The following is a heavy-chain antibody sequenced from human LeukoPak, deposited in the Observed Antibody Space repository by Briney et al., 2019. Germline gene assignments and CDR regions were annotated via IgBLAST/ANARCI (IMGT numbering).Heavy chain of an antibody. V-gene: IGHV3-21*01. CDR1: GFTFSSYT. J-gene: IGHJ6*02. Sequence: GGSLRLSCAASGFTFSSYTMNWVRQAPGKGLEWVSSITSSSYIYSADSLKGRFTISRDKAKNSLDLQINSLRAEDTAVYYCARDNGGYTYSATYYYGMDVWGQGTTVTVSS. CDR3: ARDNGGYTYSATYYYGMDV. CDR2: ITSSSYI. D-gene: IGHD5-18*01.